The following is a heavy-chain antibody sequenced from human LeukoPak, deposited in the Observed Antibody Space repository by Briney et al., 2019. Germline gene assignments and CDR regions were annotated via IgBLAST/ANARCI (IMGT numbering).Heavy chain of an antibody. V-gene: IGHV4-31*11. CDR3: ARRCVYGDAFDI. J-gene: IGHJ3*02. CDR2: IYYSGTT. Sequence: SETLSLTCAVPGFSVSSEYSWGWIRQHPGKAREWIGFIYYSGTTYQNPSLRSRHVLSVDTTTNQFSLYLSSVTAAETAISYSARRCVYGDAFDIWGQGTMVTVFS. CDR1: GFSVSSEYS. D-gene: IGHD5/OR15-5a*01.